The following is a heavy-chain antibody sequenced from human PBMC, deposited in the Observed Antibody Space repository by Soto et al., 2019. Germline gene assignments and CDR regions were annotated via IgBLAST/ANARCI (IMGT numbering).Heavy chain of an antibody. CDR2: IIPMFGTA. CDR3: ASGIQLWLRRINNGYSG. Sequence: QVQLVQSGAEVKKPESSVMVSCKAPGGTFSTYAISWVRQARGQGLEWMGGIIPMFGTANYAQRFQDRVTITADESTNTVYMELCSLRSEDTAVYFCASGIQLWLRRINNGYSGWGQGTLVTVSS. V-gene: IGHV1-69*12. J-gene: IGHJ4*02. D-gene: IGHD5-18*01. CDR1: GGTFSTYA.